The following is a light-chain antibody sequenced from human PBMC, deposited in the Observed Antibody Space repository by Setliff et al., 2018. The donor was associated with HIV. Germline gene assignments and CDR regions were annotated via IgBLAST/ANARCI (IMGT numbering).Light chain of an antibody. CDR1: SSDVGGYNL. CDR3: CSYAGDSTYV. J-gene: IGLJ1*01. Sequence: QSVLSQPASVSGSPGHSITISCTGTSSDVGGYNLASWYQQHPGKAPKLMIYEVSRRPSGVSNRFSGSKSGNTASLTISGLQAEDESDYYCCSYAGDSTYVFGPGTKVTVL. CDR2: EVS. V-gene: IGLV2-23*02.